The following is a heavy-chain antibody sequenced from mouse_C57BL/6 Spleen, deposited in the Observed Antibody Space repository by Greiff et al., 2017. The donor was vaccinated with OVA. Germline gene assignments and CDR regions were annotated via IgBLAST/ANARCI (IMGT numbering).Heavy chain of an antibody. Sequence: VQRVESGAELAKPGASVKLSCKASGYTFTSYWMHWVKQRPGQGLEWIGYINPSSGYTKYNQKFKDKATLTADKSSSTAYMQLSSLTYEDSAVYYCARREDALSGDDYWGQGTTLTVSS. J-gene: IGHJ2*01. V-gene: IGHV1-7*01. CDR1: GYTFTSYW. CDR2: INPSSGYT. CDR3: ARREDALSGDDY. D-gene: IGHD1-3*01.